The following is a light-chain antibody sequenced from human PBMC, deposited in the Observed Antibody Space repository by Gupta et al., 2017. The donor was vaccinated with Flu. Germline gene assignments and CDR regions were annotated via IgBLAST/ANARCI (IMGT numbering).Light chain of an antibody. J-gene: IGKJ3*01. CDR3: QQYDEGPHST. V-gene: IGKV1-33*01. CDR1: GDISNY. Sequence: NPLTQCTTSLSASVGDRVAITCQSSGDISNYLNWYQQKPGKAPKLLSYDASNLETGVPSRFSETGSGMEFTLSISSLQAEDSATYFCQQYDEGPHSTFGPGTKVGVK. CDR2: DAS.